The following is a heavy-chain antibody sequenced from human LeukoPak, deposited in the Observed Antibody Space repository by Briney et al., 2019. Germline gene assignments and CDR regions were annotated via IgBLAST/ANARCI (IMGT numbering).Heavy chain of an antibody. V-gene: IGHV1-69*01. CDR3: ARGPKSIVVVVAAYGDAFDY. Sequence: SVKVSCNASGGTFSSYAISWVRQAPGQGLEWMGGIIPIFGTANYAQKFQGRVTITADESTSTAYMELSSLRAEDTAVYYCARGPKSIVVVVAAYGDAFDYWGQGTLVTVSS. J-gene: IGHJ4*02. CDR2: IIPIFGTA. D-gene: IGHD2-15*01. CDR1: GGTFSSYA.